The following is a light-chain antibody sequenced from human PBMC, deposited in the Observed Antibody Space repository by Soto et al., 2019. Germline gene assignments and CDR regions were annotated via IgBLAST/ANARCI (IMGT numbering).Light chain of an antibody. CDR3: ISYTGTSTPYV. V-gene: IGLV2-14*01. CDR1: SSDVGTYNY. J-gene: IGLJ1*01. CDR2: EVS. Sequence: QSALTQXASVSGSPGQSITISCTGTSSDVGTYNYVSWYQQHPGKAPKLMIYEVSNRPSGVSNRFSGSKSGNTASLTISGLQAEDEADYYCISYTGTSTPYVFGTGTKVTVL.